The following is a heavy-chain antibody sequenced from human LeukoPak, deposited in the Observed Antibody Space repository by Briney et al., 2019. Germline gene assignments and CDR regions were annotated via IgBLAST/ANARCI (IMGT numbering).Heavy chain of an antibody. V-gene: IGHV5-51*01. CDR3: ARTGGVGVATHYFDY. J-gene: IGHJ4*02. Sequence: GESLKISCKGSGYSFTSYWIGWVRQMPGKGLEWMGIIYPGDSDTRYSPSFQGQVTISADKSISTAYLQWSSLKASDTAMYYCARTGGVGVATHYFDYWGQGTLVTVSS. CDR1: GYSFTSYW. D-gene: IGHD3-16*01. CDR2: IYPGDSDT.